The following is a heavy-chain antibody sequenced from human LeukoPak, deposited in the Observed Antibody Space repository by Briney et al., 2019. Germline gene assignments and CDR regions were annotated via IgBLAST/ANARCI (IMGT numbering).Heavy chain of an antibody. CDR3: ARESPYYYDSPDAFDI. J-gene: IGHJ3*02. CDR2: IKEDGSEK. D-gene: IGHD3-22*01. CDR1: GFIVSSNY. Sequence: PGGSLRLSCAAYGFIVSSNYMTWVRQAPGKGLEWVANIKEDGSEKYYVDSVKGRFTISRDNAKNSLYLQMNSLRAEDTAVYYCARESPYYYDSPDAFDIWGQGTMVTVSS. V-gene: IGHV3-7*03.